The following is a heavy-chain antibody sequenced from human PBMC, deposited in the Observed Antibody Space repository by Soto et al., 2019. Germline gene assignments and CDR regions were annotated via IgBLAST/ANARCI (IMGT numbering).Heavy chain of an antibody. Sequence: ASVKVSFKASGYIFVSYGIHWVRQAPGQRLEWMGWINAGNGNTKYSQRFQDRVTITRDTSASTAYMELSSLRSEDAAVYYCARDRYYSDSSGSPSWNWFDPWG. J-gene: IGHJ5*02. D-gene: IGHD3-22*01. CDR1: GYIFVSYG. CDR2: INAGNGNT. V-gene: IGHV1-3*01. CDR3: ARDRYYSDSSGSPSWNWFDP.